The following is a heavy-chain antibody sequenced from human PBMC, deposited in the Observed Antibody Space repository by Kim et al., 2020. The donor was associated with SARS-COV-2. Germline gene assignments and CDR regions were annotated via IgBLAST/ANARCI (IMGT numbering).Heavy chain of an antibody. CDR1: GFTFSDYY. Sequence: GGSLRLSCAASGFTFSDYYMSWIRQAPGKGLEWVSYISSSGSTIYYADSVKGRFTISRDNAKNSLYLQMNSLRAEDTAVYYCARAVVVVAANPTGYYGMDVWGQGTTVTVSS. V-gene: IGHV3-11*01. J-gene: IGHJ6*02. CDR2: ISSSGSTI. CDR3: ARAVVVVAANPTGYYGMDV. D-gene: IGHD2-15*01.